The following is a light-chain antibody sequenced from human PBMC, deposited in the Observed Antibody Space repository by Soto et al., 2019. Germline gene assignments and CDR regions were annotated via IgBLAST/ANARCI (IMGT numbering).Light chain of an antibody. CDR3: QQVNGYPHT. V-gene: IGKV1-9*01. CDR1: QYISSH. CDR2: AAS. J-gene: IGKJ2*01. Sequence: DVQLTQSPTFLSASVGDRVTITCRASQYISSHLAWYQQIPGKGPKLLIYAASTLQSGVPSRFSGSGSGTDFPLAISSLQPEDFATYSCQQVNGYPHTFGQGTKLEIK.